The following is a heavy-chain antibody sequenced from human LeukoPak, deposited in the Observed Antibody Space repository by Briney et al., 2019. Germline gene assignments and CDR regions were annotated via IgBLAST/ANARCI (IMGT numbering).Heavy chain of an antibody. D-gene: IGHD2-2*01. CDR3: ARPSIPSAAASALDI. CDR2: IYYTGST. Sequence: SETLSLTCTVSGGSINNFWSWIRQPPGKGLEWIGYIYYTGSTNYNPSLKSRATMSVDTSKGQVSLKMTSVTAADTAVYYCARPSIPSAAASALDIWGQGTMVTVSS. V-gene: IGHV4-59*08. CDR1: GGSINNF. J-gene: IGHJ3*02.